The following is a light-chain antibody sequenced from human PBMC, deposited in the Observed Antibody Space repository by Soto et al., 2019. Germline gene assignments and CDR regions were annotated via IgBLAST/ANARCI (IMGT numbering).Light chain of an antibody. CDR1: QGIGSW. CDR3: QQYDPYWT. J-gene: IGKJ1*01. CDR2: KAS. V-gene: IGKV1-5*03. Sequence: IQMTQSPSTLSASVGDRVIITCLASQGIGSWLAWYQQKPGKAPKLLIYKASTLESGVPSRFSGSGSGTDFTLTISSLQPDDFATYYCQQYDPYWTFGQGTKVEIK.